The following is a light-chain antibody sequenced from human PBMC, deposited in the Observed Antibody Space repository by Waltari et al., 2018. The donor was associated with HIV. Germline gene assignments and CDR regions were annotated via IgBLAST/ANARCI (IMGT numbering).Light chain of an antibody. CDR1: SSDVGASHL. CDR2: EVT. V-gene: IGLV2-23*02. Sequence: QSALTPPASVSGSPGQSTTLSCTATSSDVGASHLVSWYQQHPGNAPKLMIFEVTKRPSGVSDRFSGSRSGNTASLTISGLQAEDEGDYYCCSYTGGGVVFGGGTKLTVL. CDR3: CSYTGGGVV. J-gene: IGLJ2*01.